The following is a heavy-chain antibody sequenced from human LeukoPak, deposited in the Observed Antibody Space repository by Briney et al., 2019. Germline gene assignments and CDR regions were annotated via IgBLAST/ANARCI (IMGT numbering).Heavy chain of an antibody. V-gene: IGHV1-69*13. Sequence: SVKVSCKASGGTFSSYAISWVRQAPRQGLEWMGGIIPIFGTANYAQKFQGRVTITADDSTSTAYMELSSLRSEDTAVYYCARDWDCRSTSCQYYQHWGQGTLVTVSS. CDR1: GGTFSSYA. J-gene: IGHJ1*01. CDR3: ARDWDCRSTSCQYYQH. CDR2: IIPIFGTA. D-gene: IGHD2-2*01.